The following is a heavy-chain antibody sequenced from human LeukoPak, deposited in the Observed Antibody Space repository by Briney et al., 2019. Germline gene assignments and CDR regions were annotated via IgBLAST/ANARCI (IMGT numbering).Heavy chain of an antibody. CDR1: GYSFTSYR. Sequence: GESLKISCKGSGYSFTSYRIGWVRQMPGKGLEWMGIIYPGDSDTRYSPSFQGQVTISADKSISTAYLQWSSLKASDTAMYYCARCTMVRGVTSPFDYWGQGTLVTVSS. D-gene: IGHD3-10*01. J-gene: IGHJ4*02. CDR2: IYPGDSDT. V-gene: IGHV5-51*01. CDR3: ARCTMVRGVTSPFDY.